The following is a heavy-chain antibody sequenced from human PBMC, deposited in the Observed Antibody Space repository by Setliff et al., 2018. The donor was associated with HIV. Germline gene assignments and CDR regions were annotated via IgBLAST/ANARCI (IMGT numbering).Heavy chain of an antibody. V-gene: IGHV3-23*03. J-gene: IGHJ6*03. Sequence: PGESLKISCAASGFTFNNYAMTWVRKAPGKGLEWVPLIDAGGSSTYYADSVKGRFTISRDNSKNTLYLQMNSLRVGDTAIYYCAKGRECSAGSCYLRSYYYYYYMDVWGKGTTVTVSS. CDR3: AKGRECSAGSCYLRSYYYYYYMDV. CDR1: GFTFNNYA. D-gene: IGHD2-15*01. CDR2: IDAGGSST.